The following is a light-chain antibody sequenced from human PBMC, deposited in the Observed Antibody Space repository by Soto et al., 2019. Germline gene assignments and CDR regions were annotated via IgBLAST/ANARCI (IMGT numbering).Light chain of an antibody. CDR1: QTVNDN. V-gene: IGKV3D-15*01. J-gene: IGKJ4*01. Sequence: EIVMTQSPATLSVSPGERATLSCRASQTVNDNLAWYQQKPGQAPRLLVYGASIRATGIPASFSGSGSGTEFTLTIGSLQSEDFAVYYCQQYNNWPLAFRAGTEVEIK. CDR3: QQYNNWPLA. CDR2: GAS.